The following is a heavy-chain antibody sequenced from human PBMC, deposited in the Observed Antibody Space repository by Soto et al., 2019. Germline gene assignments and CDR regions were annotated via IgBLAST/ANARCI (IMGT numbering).Heavy chain of an antibody. CDR2: IYWDDDE. J-gene: IGHJ4*02. CDR1: GFSLTSQHMG. D-gene: IGHD4-17*01. CDR3: AHAGDYDLLSFDH. Sequence: QITLRESGPALVRPAQTLTLTCTFSGFSLTSQHMGVAWIRQPPGKAMEWLALIYWDDDERFNPSLKDRLAISKDTSKNQVVLTMTNMGPLDTATYFCAHAGDYDLLSFDHWGPGTLVTVSS. V-gene: IGHV2-5*02.